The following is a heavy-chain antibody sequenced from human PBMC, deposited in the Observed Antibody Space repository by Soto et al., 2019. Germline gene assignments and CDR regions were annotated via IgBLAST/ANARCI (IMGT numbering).Heavy chain of an antibody. Sequence: SVKVSCKASGSTFSSDAVSWVRQAPGQGLEWMGGLIPILGTTHYAQKFQGRVTITADESTNTAYMELSSLRSDDTAVYYCARASGYVSGWYHDYWGQGTRVTVSS. V-gene: IGHV1-69*13. J-gene: IGHJ4*02. CDR2: LIPILGTT. CDR1: GSTFSSDA. CDR3: ARASGYVSGWYHDY. D-gene: IGHD6-19*01.